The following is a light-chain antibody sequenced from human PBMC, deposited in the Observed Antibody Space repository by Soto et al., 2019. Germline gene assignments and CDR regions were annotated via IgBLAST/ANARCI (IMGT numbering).Light chain of an antibody. CDR2: SNN. Sequence: QSVLTQPPSASGTPGQSVTISCSGSSSNIGSNTVNWYQQLPGTAPKLLIYSNNQRPSGVPDRFSGSKSGTSASLAISGLQSEDEADYYCAAWDDSLNGPVFGGGTKLNVL. V-gene: IGLV1-44*01. J-gene: IGLJ2*01. CDR3: AAWDDSLNGPV. CDR1: SSNIGSNT.